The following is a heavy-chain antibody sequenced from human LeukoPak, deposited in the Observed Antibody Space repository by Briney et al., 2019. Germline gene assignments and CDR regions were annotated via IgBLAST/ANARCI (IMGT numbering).Heavy chain of an antibody. CDR2: IYYSGST. V-gene: IGHV4-59*12. CDR3: ARGRRQYSSSWYYEYYYGMDV. Sequence: PSETLSLTCTVSGGSISSYYWSWIRQPPGKGLEWIGYIYYSGSTNYNPSLKSRVTISVDTSKNQFSLKLSSVTAADTAVYYCARGRRQYSSSWYYEYYYGMDVWGQGTTVTVSS. D-gene: IGHD6-13*01. CDR1: GGSISSYY. J-gene: IGHJ6*02.